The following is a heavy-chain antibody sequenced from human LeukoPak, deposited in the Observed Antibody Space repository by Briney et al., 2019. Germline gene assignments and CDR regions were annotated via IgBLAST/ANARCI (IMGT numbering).Heavy chain of an antibody. CDR1: GFTFRNYG. CDR3: AKDPGASVSGFYMDV. D-gene: IGHD2-8*02. Sequence: PGGSLRLSCAASGFTFRNYGMHWVRQATGKGLEWVSFIWSDGNNRFYPDSVKGRFTISRDNSKNMLYLQMDTLRAEDTALYYCAKDPGASVSGFYMDVWGKGTTVIVSS. V-gene: IGHV3-30*02. CDR2: IWSDGNNR. J-gene: IGHJ6*03.